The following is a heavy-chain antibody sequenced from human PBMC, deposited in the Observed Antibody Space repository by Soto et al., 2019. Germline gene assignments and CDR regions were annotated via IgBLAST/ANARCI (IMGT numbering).Heavy chain of an antibody. CDR3: ARVEMRAVAAVGHFDY. V-gene: IGHV3-30*03. D-gene: IGHD6-19*01. Sequence: GGSLRLSCAASGFTFSSYGMHWVRQAPGKGLEWVAVISYDGSNKYYADSVKGRFTISRDNSKNTLYLQMNSLRAEDTAVYYCARVEMRAVAAVGHFDYWGQGTLVTVSS. J-gene: IGHJ4*02. CDR1: GFTFSSYG. CDR2: ISYDGSNK.